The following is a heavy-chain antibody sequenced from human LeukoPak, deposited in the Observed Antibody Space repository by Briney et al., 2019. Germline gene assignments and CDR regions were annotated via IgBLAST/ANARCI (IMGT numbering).Heavy chain of an antibody. CDR2: IYYSGSP. V-gene: IGHV4-31*01. D-gene: IGHD2-2*01. CDR3: ARDKRLVVPAAMTYYYGMDV. J-gene: IGHJ6*02. Sequence: SQTLCLTCTVSGGSISSGGYYWSWIRQHPGKGLEWIGYIYYSGSPYYSPSLKSPVTISVDTSKNQFSLKLSSVTAADTAVYYCARDKRLVVPAAMTYYYGMDVWGQGTTGTVSS. CDR1: GGSISSGGYY.